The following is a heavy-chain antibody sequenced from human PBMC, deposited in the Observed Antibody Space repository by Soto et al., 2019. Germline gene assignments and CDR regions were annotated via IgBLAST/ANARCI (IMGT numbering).Heavy chain of an antibody. D-gene: IGHD5-12*01. CDR2: IRGSDGST. CDR1: GFTFSSYA. Sequence: EVQLLESGGGLVQPGGSLRLSCAASGFTFSSYAMSWVRQAPGKGLEWVSAIRGSDGSTCYADSVKGRFTISRDNSKNTLYLQMNSLRAEDTAVYYCAKDREYSGIDYWGQGTLVTVSS. V-gene: IGHV3-23*01. CDR3: AKDREYSGIDY. J-gene: IGHJ4*02.